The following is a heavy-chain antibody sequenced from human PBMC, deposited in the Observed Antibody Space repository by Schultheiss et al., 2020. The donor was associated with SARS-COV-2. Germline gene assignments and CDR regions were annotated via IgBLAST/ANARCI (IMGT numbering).Heavy chain of an antibody. CDR1: GFTFDDYA. V-gene: IGHV3-23*01. Sequence: GGSLRLSCATSGFTFDDYAMSWVRQVPGKGLEWVSVISGSGGSTYYADSVKGRFTISRDNSKNTLYLQMNSLRAEDTAVYYCTTGDYYYYGMDVWGQGTTVTVSS. J-gene: IGHJ6*02. CDR2: ISGSGGST. CDR3: TTGDYYYYGMDV.